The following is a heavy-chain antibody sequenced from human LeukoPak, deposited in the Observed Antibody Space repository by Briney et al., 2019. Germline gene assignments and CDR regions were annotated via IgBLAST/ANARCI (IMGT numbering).Heavy chain of an antibody. CDR1: GFTFSSYA. D-gene: IGHD1-1*01. CDR3: AKAGTTGTTWWFDP. V-gene: IGHV3-23*01. CDR2: IIDSGDKT. J-gene: IGHJ5*02. Sequence: GGSLRLSCAASGFTFSSYAMSWVRQAPGKGLEWVSIIIDSGDKTYYADSVKGRFTISRDNSKNTLYLQMNSLRGEDTAVYYCAKAGTTGTTWWFDPWGQGTLVTVSS.